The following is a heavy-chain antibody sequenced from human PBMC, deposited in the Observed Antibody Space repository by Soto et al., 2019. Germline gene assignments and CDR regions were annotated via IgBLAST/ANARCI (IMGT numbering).Heavy chain of an antibody. J-gene: IGHJ5*02. V-gene: IGHV1-18*04. CDR2: ISVYNGNT. CDR3: ATSYDSGFDP. CDR1: GYTFTSYG. D-gene: IGHD5-12*01. Sequence: ASVKVSCKASGYTFTSYGISWVRQAPGQGLEWMGWISVYNGNTDYAQEFQGRVTMTTDTSTSTAYMELRSLRSDDTDVYYCATSYDSGFDPWGQGTLVTVSS.